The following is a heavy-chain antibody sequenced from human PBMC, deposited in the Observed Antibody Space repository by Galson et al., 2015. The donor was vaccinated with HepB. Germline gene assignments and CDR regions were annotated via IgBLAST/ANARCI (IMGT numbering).Heavy chain of an antibody. Sequence: VKVSCKASGYTFTSYAMHWVRQAPGQRLEWMGWINADNGNTKYSQKFQGRVTITRDTSASTAYMELSSLRSEDTAVYYCARAPVLLWFGESLFDYWGQGTLVTVSS. D-gene: IGHD3-10*01. CDR2: INADNGNT. CDR1: GYTFTSYA. J-gene: IGHJ4*02. V-gene: IGHV1-3*01. CDR3: ARAPVLLWFGESLFDY.